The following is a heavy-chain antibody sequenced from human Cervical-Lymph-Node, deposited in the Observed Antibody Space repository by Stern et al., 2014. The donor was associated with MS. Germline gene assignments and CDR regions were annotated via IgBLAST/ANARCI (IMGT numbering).Heavy chain of an antibody. J-gene: IGHJ6*02. V-gene: IGHV3-9*01. D-gene: IGHD6-6*01. CDR3: AKDMGEQLVLYGMDV. CDR1: GFTFDDYA. CDR2: ISWNSGSI. Sequence: EVQLVESGGGLVQPGRSLRLSCAASGFTFDDYAMHWVRQAPGKGLEWVSGISWNSGSIVDADSVKGRFSISRDDARNSLYLQMNSLRPEDTALYYCAKDMGEQLVLYGMDVWGQGTTVTVSS.